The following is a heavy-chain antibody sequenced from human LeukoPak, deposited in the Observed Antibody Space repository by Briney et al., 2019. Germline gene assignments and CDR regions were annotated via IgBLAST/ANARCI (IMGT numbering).Heavy chain of an antibody. CDR3: AKPIGYSYGGAAGPFYYYYGMDV. CDR1: GGSFSGYY. J-gene: IGHJ6*02. D-gene: IGHD5-18*01. V-gene: IGHV4-34*01. Sequence: PSETLSLTCAVYGGSFSGYYWSWIRQPPGKGPEWIGEINHSGSTNYNPSLKSRVTISVDTSKNQFSLKLSSVTAADTAVYYCAKPIGYSYGGAAGPFYYYYGMDVWGQGTTVTVSS. CDR2: INHSGST.